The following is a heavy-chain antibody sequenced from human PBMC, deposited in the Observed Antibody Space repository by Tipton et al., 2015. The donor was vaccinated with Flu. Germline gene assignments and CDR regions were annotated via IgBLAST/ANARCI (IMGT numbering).Heavy chain of an antibody. CDR2: TYYRSQWYS. CDR3: ARQAYRRFDP. D-gene: IGHD3-16*02. CDR1: GDSVSSNSAA. Sequence: PGLVKPSQTLSLTCAISGDSVSSNSAAWNWIRLSPSRGLEWLGRTYYRSQWYSDYAGSVQGRITINADSSKNQFSLHLYSVTPEDTAIYYCARQAYRRFDPWGQGTQVTVSS. V-gene: IGHV6-1*01. J-gene: IGHJ5*02.